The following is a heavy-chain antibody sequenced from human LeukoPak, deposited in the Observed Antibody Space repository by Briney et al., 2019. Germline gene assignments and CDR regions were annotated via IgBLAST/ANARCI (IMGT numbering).Heavy chain of an antibody. D-gene: IGHD2-2*01. CDR3: AKTIHTKYCSSTSCYHFDY. Sequence: GGSLRLSCAASGFTFSSYAMSWVRQAPGKGLEWVSAISASGGSTYYADSVKGRFTISRDNSKNTLYLQMNSLRAEDTAVYYCAKTIHTKYCSSTSCYHFDYWGQGTLVTVSS. V-gene: IGHV3-23*01. CDR1: GFTFSSYA. J-gene: IGHJ4*02. CDR2: ISASGGST.